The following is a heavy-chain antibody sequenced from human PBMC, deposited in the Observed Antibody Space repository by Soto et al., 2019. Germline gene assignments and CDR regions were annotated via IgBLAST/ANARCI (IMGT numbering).Heavy chain of an antibody. CDR1: GFSLSNAGLG. D-gene: IGHD6-13*01. Sequence: QVTVKESGPVLVKPTETLTLTCTVSGFSLSNAGLGVSWIRQPPGKALEWLAHIFSNDEKSYSTSLKSRLTISKDTSISHVVLIMTNMDSVDTATYYCASTYSTSWCWFDPWGQGTLVSVSS. CDR2: IFSNDEK. V-gene: IGHV2-26*01. J-gene: IGHJ5*02. CDR3: ASTYSTSWCWFDP.